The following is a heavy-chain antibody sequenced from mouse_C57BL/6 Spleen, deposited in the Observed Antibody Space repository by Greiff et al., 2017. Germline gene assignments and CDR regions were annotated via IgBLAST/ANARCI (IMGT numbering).Heavy chain of an antibody. CDR3: ARRGWGDYAMDY. D-gene: IGHD3-2*02. J-gene: IGHJ4*01. CDR2: INYDGSST. CDR1: GFTFSDYY. V-gene: IGHV5-16*01. Sequence: EVQLVESEGGLVQPGSSMKLSCTASGFTFSDYYMAWVRQVPEKGLEWVANINYDGSSTYYLDSLKSRFIISRDNAKNILYLQMSSLKSEDTATYYCARRGWGDYAMDYWGQGTSVTVSS.